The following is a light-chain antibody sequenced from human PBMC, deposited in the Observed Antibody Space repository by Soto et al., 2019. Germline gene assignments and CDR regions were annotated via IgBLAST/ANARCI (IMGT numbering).Light chain of an antibody. J-gene: IGLJ1*01. V-gene: IGLV2-8*01. CDR1: SSDVGGYNY. Sequence: QSVLTQPPSASGSPGQSVTISCTGTSSDVGGYNYVSWYQQHPGKAPKLMIYEVSKRPSGVPDRFSGSKSGNTASLTVSGLQAEDEADYYCSSYAGSNNFFFGTGTKLTVL. CDR3: SSYAGSNNFF. CDR2: EVS.